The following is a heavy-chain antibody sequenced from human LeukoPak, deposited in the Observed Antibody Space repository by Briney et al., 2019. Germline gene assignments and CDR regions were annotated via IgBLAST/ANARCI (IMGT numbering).Heavy chain of an antibody. J-gene: IGHJ4*02. V-gene: IGHV3-30*03. Sequence: GGSLRLSWPASGVTFISYGMHGVRRAPGKGLEWLALISSDGNDKLYGDSVKGRFTISRDDSKSTLYLQMNSLRAEDTAVYYCTTKVIRGNSGDDYDDWGQGTLVTVSS. CDR1: GVTFISYG. CDR2: ISSDGNDK. D-gene: IGHD5-12*01. CDR3: TTKVIRGNSGDDYDD.